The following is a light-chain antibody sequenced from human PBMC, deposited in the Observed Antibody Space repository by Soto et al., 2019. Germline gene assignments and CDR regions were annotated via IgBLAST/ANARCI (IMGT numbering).Light chain of an antibody. CDR3: QKGYRLPLT. V-gene: IGKV1-12*01. CDR1: QGISSS. CDR2: DAS. Sequence: DIQMTQSPSSLSAFVGDRVTITCRASQGISSSLGWYQQQPGKAPNLRMYDASTLESGVASRFTSSVSGTHFPLTISSLQPEDSATFFCQKGYRLPLTFGGGNRVEI. J-gene: IGKJ4*01.